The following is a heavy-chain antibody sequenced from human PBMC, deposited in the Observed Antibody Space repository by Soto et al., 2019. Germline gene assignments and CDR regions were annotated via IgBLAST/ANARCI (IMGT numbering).Heavy chain of an antibody. CDR1: GFTFSSYA. D-gene: IGHD3-22*01. CDR2: ISGSGGST. Sequence: GGSLRLSCAASGFTFSSYAMSWVRQAPGKGLEWVSAISGSGGSTYYADSVKGRFTISRDNSKNTLYLKMNSLRAEDTAVYYCANSGLEYYDSSGYYYGDFDYWGQGTLVTVSS. V-gene: IGHV3-23*01. CDR3: ANSGLEYYDSSGYYYGDFDY. J-gene: IGHJ4*02.